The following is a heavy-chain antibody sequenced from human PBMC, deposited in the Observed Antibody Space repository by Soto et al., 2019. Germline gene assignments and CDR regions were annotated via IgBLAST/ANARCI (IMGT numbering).Heavy chain of an antibody. CDR2: MNPNSGNT. CDR1: GYTFTSHD. D-gene: IGHD2-2*02. J-gene: IGHJ3*02. Sequence: QVQLVQSGAEVKKPGASVKVPSKASGYTFTSHDINWVRQATGQGLDWMGWMNPNSGNTGYSQKFQGRVTMTRNTSISTAYMELSSLRSEDTAVYYCARGGGYCGSNRCYSLDIWGQGTVVIVSS. V-gene: IGHV1-8*01. CDR3: ARGGGYCGSNRCYSLDI.